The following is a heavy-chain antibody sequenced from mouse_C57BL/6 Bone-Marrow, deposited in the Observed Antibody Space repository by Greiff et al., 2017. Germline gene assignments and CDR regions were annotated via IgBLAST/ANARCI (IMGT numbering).Heavy chain of an antibody. CDR3: AGCSLCLYDWYFDD. V-gene: IGHV1-9*01. CDR2: ILPGCGST. J-gene: IGHJ1*03. D-gene: IGHD1-1*02. Sequence: QVQLQQSGAELMKPGASVKISCKATGYTFTGYWIEWVKQRPGHGLEWIGEILPGCGSTNYNEKFKGKATFTADTSSNTAYMQLSSLTTEDSAIYSCAGCSLCLYDWYFDDWGTGTTVTVSS. CDR1: GYTFTGYW.